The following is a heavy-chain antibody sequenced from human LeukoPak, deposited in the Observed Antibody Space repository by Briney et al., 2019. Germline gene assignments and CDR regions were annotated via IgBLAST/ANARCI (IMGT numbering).Heavy chain of an antibody. D-gene: IGHD1-26*01. CDR2: LSHGGTRT. Sequence: PGGSLRLSCVASGFTFRNFAMSWVRQAPGKGLEWVSGLSHGGTRTFYAASVKGRFTISRDDSNSTLFLQMDNLRVEDTATYYCAKDIELFMSWGQGTLVIVSS. V-gene: IGHV3-23*01. CDR3: AKDIELFMS. J-gene: IGHJ5*02. CDR1: GFTFRNFA.